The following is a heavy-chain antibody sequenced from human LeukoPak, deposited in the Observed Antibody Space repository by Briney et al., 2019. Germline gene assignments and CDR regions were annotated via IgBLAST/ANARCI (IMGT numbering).Heavy chain of an antibody. Sequence: GASVKVSCKASGYTFTGYYMHWVRQAPGQGLEWMGWINPNSGGTNYAQKFQERVTITRDMSTSTAYMELSSLRSEDTAVYYCAAGSGSYSIDYWGQGTLVTVSS. CDR2: INPNSGGT. CDR3: AAGSGSYSIDY. V-gene: IGHV1-2*02. D-gene: IGHD1-26*01. J-gene: IGHJ4*02. CDR1: GYTFTGYY.